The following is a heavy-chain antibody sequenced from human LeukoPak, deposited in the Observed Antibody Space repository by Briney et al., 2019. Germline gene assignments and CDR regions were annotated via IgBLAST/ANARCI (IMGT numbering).Heavy chain of an antibody. CDR2: MNPNSGNT. J-gene: IGHJ4*02. CDR1: GYTFTSYD. V-gene: IGHV1-8*01. Sequence: GASVTVSCKASGYTFTSYDINWVRQAPGQGLEWMGWMNPNSGNTGYAQKFQGRVTMTRNTSISTAYMELSSLRSEDTAVYYCARGPASGSYGYDFDYWGQGTLVTVSS. CDR3: ARGPASGSYGYDFDY. D-gene: IGHD1-26*01.